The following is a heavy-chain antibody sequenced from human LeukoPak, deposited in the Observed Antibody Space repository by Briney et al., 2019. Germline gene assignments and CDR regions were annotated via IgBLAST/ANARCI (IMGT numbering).Heavy chain of an antibody. D-gene: IGHD3-3*01. J-gene: IGHJ5*02. V-gene: IGHV4-59*01. CDR3: ARVFRGVVISNWFDP. CDR2: VSDTGDT. Sequence: SETLSLTCTVSGVSINGNYWTWIRQLPGKGLEWIGFVSDTGDTDYNPSLKSRLTISADTSKSQLSLSLSSVTAADTALYYCARVFRGVVISNWFDPWGQGTLVTVSS. CDR1: GVSINGNY.